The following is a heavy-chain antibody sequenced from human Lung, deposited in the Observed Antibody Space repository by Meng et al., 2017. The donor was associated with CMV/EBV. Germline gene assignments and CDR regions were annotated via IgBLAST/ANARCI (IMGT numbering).Heavy chain of an antibody. V-gene: IGHV3-21*01. D-gene: IGHD3-10*01. CDR1: GFTFSDQW. CDR3: ARNSFRGSGSYYNY. J-gene: IGHJ4*02. Sequence: GGSLRLSCEDSGFTFSDQWMNWVRQAPGKGLEWVSSISGGSNYIYYADSVKGRFTISRDNAKNSLYLQMNSLRAEDTAVYYCARNSFRGSGSYYNYWGQGTLVTVSS. CDR2: ISGGSNYI.